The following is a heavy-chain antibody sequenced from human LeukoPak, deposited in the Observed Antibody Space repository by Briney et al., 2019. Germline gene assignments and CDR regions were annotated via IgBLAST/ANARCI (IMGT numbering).Heavy chain of an antibody. CDR1: GGSFSGYY. D-gene: IGHD1-26*01. CDR3: ARDQVGAFDY. J-gene: IGHJ4*02. CDR2: INHSGST. V-gene: IGHV4-34*01. Sequence: PSETLSLTCAVYGGSFSGYYWSWIRQPPGKGLEWIGEINHSGSTDYNPSLKSRVTISVDTSKNQFSLKLSSVTAADTAVYYCARDQVGAFDYWGQGTLVTVSS.